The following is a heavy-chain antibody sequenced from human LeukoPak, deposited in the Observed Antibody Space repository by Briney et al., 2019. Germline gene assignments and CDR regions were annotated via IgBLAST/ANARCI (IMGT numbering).Heavy chain of an antibody. CDR1: GGSISSGGYY. J-gene: IGHJ6*02. V-gene: IGHV4-31*03. Sequence: SETLSLTCTVSGGSISSGGYYWSWIRQHPGKGLEWIGYIYYSGSTYYNPSLKSRVTISVDTPKNQFSLKLSSVTAADTAVYYCAARGDSSGWSLYYYYYGMDVWGQGTTVTVSS. CDR2: IYYSGST. D-gene: IGHD6-19*01. CDR3: AARGDSSGWSLYYYYYGMDV.